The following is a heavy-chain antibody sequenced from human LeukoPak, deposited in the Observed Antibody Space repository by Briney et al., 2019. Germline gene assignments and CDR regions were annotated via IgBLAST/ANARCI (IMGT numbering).Heavy chain of an antibody. CDR2: ISYDGSNK. D-gene: IGHD2-2*01. J-gene: IGHJ4*02. CDR3: ARDGVGYCSSTSCFYFDY. Sequence: GGSLRLSCAASGFTFSSYAMHWVRQAPGKGLEWVAVISYDGSNKYYADSVKGRFTISRGNSKNTLYLQMNSLRAEDTAVYYCARDGVGYCSSTSCFYFDYWGQGTLVTVSS. CDR1: GFTFSSYA. V-gene: IGHV3-30-3*01.